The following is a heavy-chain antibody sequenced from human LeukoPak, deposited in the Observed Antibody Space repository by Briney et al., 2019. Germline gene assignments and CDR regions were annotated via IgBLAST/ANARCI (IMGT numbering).Heavy chain of an antibody. Sequence: LETLSLTCTVSGGSISSYYWSWIRQPAGKGLEWIGRIYTSGSTNYNPSLKSRVTMSVDTSKNQFSLKLSSVTAADTAVYYCAREKEDFWSGYYTGGHAFDIWGQGTMVTVSS. CDR2: IYTSGST. J-gene: IGHJ3*02. CDR1: GGSISSYY. D-gene: IGHD3-3*01. CDR3: AREKEDFWSGYYTGGHAFDI. V-gene: IGHV4-4*07.